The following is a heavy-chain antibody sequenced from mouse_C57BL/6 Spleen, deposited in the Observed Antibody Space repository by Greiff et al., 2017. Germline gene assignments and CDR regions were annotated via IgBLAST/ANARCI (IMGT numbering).Heavy chain of an antibody. V-gene: IGHV1-15*01. J-gene: IGHJ4*01. CDR3: TREGGTWAMDY. CDR1: GYTFTDYE. D-gene: IGHD2-14*01. Sequence: QVQLQQSGAELVRPGASVTLSCKASGYTFTDYEMHWVKQTPVHGLEWIGAIDPETGGTAYNQKFKGKAILTADKSSSTAYMGLRSLTSEDSAVYYCTREGGTWAMDYWGQGTSVTVSS. CDR2: IDPETGGT.